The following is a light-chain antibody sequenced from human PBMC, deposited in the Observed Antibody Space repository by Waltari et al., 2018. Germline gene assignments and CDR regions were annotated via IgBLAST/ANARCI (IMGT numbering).Light chain of an antibody. V-gene: IGLV2-14*03. CDR3: SSYTTSTTYVE. Sequence: QSALTQPASVSGSPGQSITIYCTGTSSDVGGYNYVSWYQQHPGKAPKLMIYDVSNRPSGVSNRFSGFKSGNTAFLTISGLQAGDEADYYCSSYTTSTTYVEFGGGTKLTVL. CDR1: SSDVGGYNY. J-gene: IGLJ2*01. CDR2: DVS.